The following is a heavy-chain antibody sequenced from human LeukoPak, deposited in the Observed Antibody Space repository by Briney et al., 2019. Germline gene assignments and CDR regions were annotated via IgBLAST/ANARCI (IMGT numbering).Heavy chain of an antibody. CDR2: IYYNGIS. CDR1: GDSISTSSYY. Sequence: SETLSLTCTVSGDSISTSSYYWGWIRQSPGKGLQWLGSIYYNGISHYNPSPKGRLTIYVDTSRNQFSLHVPSVTAADTAVFYCARSDYYDYRQIDFWGQGTLVTVSS. CDR3: ARSDYYDYRQIDF. V-gene: IGHV4-39*01. D-gene: IGHD3-22*01. J-gene: IGHJ4*02.